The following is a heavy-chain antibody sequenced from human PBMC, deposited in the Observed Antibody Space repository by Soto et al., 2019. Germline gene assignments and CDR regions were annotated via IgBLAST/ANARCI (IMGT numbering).Heavy chain of an antibody. Sequence: EVQLLESGGGSVHPGESLRLSCAASGFTFSDFAMAWVRQAPGKGLEWVSSASGSGSGTYYADSVKGRFTISRDNSKNTLFLRMTNLRAGDTALYFCAKGRPGVAAAPDYWGQGTLVTVSS. CDR3: AKGRPGVAAAPDY. CDR2: ASGSGSGT. D-gene: IGHD2-21*01. J-gene: IGHJ4*02. CDR1: GFTFSDFA. V-gene: IGHV3-23*01.